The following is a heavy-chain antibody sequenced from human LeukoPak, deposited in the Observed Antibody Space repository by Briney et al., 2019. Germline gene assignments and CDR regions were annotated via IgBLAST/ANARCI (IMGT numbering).Heavy chain of an antibody. J-gene: IGHJ4*02. Sequence: GGSLRLSCAASGFTFSSYWMHWVRHAPGKGLVWVSRIYSDGSSNSDGTSTNYADSVRGRFSISRDKAKNTLYLQMNSLRAEDTAVYYCAKLDEYTNSSGDYWGQGTLVTVSS. D-gene: IGHD6-6*01. CDR1: GFTFSSYW. CDR3: AKLDEYTNSSGDY. V-gene: IGHV3-74*03. CDR2: IYSDGSSNSDGTST.